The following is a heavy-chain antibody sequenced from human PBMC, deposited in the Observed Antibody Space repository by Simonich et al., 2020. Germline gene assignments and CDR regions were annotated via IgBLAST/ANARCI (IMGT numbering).Heavy chain of an antibody. J-gene: IGHJ4*02. V-gene: IGHV3-30*07. D-gene: IGHD4-17*01. CDR2: ISYDGSNK. Sequence: QVQLVESGGGVVQPGRSLRLSCAASGFTFSSYVMHWVRQAPGKGLGWVAVISYDGSNKDYADSVKGRFTISRDNSKNTLYLQMNSLRAEDTAVYYCARDHDYGDYYFDYWGQGTLVTVSS. CDR3: ARDHDYGDYYFDY. CDR1: GFTFSSYV.